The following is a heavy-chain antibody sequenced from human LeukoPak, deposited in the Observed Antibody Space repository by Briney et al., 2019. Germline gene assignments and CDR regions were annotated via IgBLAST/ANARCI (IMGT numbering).Heavy chain of an antibody. CDR1: GFTFSSYS. CDR3: STMSAIFGVVIPDY. V-gene: IGHV3-48*01. CDR2: ISSSSSTI. Sequence: GGSLRLSCAASGFTFSSYSMNWVRQAPGKGLEWVSYISSSSSTIYYADSVKGRFTISRDNAKNSLYLQMNSLRAEDTAVYYCSTMSAIFGVVIPDYWGQGTLVSVSP. J-gene: IGHJ4*02. D-gene: IGHD3-3*01.